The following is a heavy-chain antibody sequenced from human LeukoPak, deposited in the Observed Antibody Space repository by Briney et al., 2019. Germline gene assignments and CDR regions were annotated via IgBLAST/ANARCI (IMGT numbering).Heavy chain of an antibody. V-gene: IGHV3-11*04. CDR3: AKGGSSWHFSNWFDP. CDR2: ISSSGSTI. Sequence: GGSLRLSCAASGFTFSDYYMSWIRQAPGKGLEWVSYISSSGSTIYYADSVKGRFTISRDNAKNSLYLQMNSLRAEDTAVYYCAKGGSSWHFSNWFDPWGQGTLVTVSS. CDR1: GFTFSDYY. D-gene: IGHD6-13*01. J-gene: IGHJ5*02.